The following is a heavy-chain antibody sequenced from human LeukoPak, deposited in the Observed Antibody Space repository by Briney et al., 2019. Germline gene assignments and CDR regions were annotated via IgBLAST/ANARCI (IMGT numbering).Heavy chain of an antibody. CDR3: ARVIGWDEPFDL. Sequence: GGSLRLSCSASGFTLSNYWIHWVRQAPGKGLVWVSRINTDGSSTNYADSVRGRFTVSRDNAKNTLFLQMNSLRVEDTAVYYCARVIGWDEPFDLWGHGTLVTVSS. CDR1: GFTLSNYW. CDR2: INTDGSST. V-gene: IGHV3-74*01. J-gene: IGHJ3*01. D-gene: IGHD1-26*01.